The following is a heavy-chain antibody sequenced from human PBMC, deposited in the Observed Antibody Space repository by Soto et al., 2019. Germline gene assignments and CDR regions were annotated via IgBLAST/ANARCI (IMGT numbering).Heavy chain of an antibody. CDR1: GFTFSSYA. Sequence: GGSLRLSCAASGFTFSSYAMHWVRQAPGKGLEWAAVISYDGSNKYYADSVKGRFTISRDNSKNTLYLQMNSLRAEDTAVYYCARDRLDIVVVPAATMAGMDVWGQGTTVTVSS. CDR3: ARDRLDIVVVPAATMAGMDV. D-gene: IGHD2-2*03. CDR2: ISYDGSNK. J-gene: IGHJ6*02. V-gene: IGHV3-30-3*01.